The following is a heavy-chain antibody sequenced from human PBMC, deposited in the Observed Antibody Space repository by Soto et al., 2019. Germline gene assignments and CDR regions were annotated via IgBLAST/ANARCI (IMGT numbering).Heavy chain of an antibody. CDR3: AHRLGYAGGWYGGYFDY. CDR1: GFSLSTSGVG. V-gene: IGHV2-5*02. D-gene: IGHD6-19*01. Sequence: QITLKESGPTLVKSTQTLTLTCTFSGFSLSTSGVGVGWIRQPPGKALELLALIYWDDDKRYSPSLKSRLTITKDTSKNQVVLTMTNMDPVDTATYYCAHRLGYAGGWYGGYFDYWGQGTLVTVSS. J-gene: IGHJ4*02. CDR2: IYWDDDK.